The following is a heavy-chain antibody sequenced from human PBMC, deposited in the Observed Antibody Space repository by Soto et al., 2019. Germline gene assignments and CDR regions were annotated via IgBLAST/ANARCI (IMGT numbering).Heavy chain of an antibody. J-gene: IGHJ4*02. V-gene: IGHV3-48*01. D-gene: IGHD4-17*01. CDR1: GFTFSSYS. CDR2: ISSSSSTI. CDR3: ARAPQHLRFPTPIDY. Sequence: EVQLVESGGGLVQPGGSLRLSCAASGFTFSSYSMNWVRQAPGKGLEWVSYISSSSSTIYYADSVKGRFTISRDNAKNSLYLKMNSLRAEDTAVYYCARAPQHLRFPTPIDYWGQGTLVTVSS.